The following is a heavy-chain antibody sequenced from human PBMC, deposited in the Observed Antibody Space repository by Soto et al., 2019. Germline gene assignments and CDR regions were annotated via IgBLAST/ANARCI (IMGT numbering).Heavy chain of an antibody. Sequence: QVQLQESGPGLVKPSETLSLTCTVSGGSMSSYYWSWIRQPPGKGLEWIGYIYYSGSTIYNPSLKSRVTISVDTSKNLFSLKLSSVTAADTAVYYCARYGSGSSVWFDPWGQGTLVTVSS. J-gene: IGHJ5*02. V-gene: IGHV4-59*01. CDR3: ARYGSGSSVWFDP. CDR2: IYYSGST. CDR1: GGSMSSYY. D-gene: IGHD3-10*01.